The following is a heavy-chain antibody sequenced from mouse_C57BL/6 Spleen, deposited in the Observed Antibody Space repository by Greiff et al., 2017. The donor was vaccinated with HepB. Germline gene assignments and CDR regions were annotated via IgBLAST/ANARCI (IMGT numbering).Heavy chain of an antibody. Sequence: QVQLQQSGAELVRPGTSVKVSCKASGYAFTNYLIEWVKQRPGQGLAWIGVINPGSGGTNYNEKFKGKATLTADKSSSTAYMQLSSLTSEDSAVYFCARFAYSFDYWGQGTTLTVSS. CDR1: GYAFTNYL. CDR2: INPGSGGT. J-gene: IGHJ2*01. CDR3: ARFAYSFDY. V-gene: IGHV1-54*01.